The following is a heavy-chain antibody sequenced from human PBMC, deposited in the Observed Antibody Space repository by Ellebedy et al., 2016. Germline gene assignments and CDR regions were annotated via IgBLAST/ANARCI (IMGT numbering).Heavy chain of an antibody. J-gene: IGHJ4*02. Sequence: GGSLRLSCAASGLIVSSAYISWFRQPPGRGPEWVSMTSPGGDTHYANSVRGRFTMSRDNSKNTLYLQMNSLTAEDTAVYFCANSGYSYAWGHWGQGTLVTVSS. CDR1: GLIVSSAY. D-gene: IGHD5-12*01. CDR2: TSPGGDT. CDR3: ANSGYSYAWGH. V-gene: IGHV3-53*01.